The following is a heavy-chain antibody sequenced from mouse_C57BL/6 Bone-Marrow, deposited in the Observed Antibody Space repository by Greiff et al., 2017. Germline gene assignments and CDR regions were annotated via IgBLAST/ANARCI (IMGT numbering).Heavy chain of an antibody. J-gene: IGHJ4*01. CDR2: IDPSDSYT. Sequence: VQLQQPGAELVRPGTSVKLSCKASGYTFTSYWMHWVQQRPGQGLEWIGVIDPSDSYTNYNQKFKGQATLTVDTSSSTASMQLSSLTSEYSAVYFCARPLSTVVDYYAMDYWGQGTSVPVSS. V-gene: IGHV1-59*01. D-gene: IGHD1-1*01. CDR1: GYTFTSYW. CDR3: ARPLSTVVDYYAMDY.